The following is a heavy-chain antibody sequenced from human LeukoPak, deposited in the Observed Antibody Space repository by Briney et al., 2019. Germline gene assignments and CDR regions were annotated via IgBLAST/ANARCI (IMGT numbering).Heavy chain of an antibody. D-gene: IGHD4-17*01. CDR1: GFTFDDYD. V-gene: IGHV3-20*04. CDR2: INWNGGST. CDR3: ARVLYGDYPFDY. J-gene: IGHJ4*02. Sequence: GGSLRLSXAASGFTFDDYDMSWVRQAPGKGLEWVSGINWNGGSTGYADSVKGRFTISRDNAKNSLYLQMNSLRAEDTALYYCARVLYGDYPFDYWGQGTLVTVSS.